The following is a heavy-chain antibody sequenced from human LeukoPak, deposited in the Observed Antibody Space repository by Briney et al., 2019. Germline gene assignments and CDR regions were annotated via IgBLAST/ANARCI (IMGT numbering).Heavy chain of an antibody. J-gene: IGHJ4*02. CDR3: ARHASRAYGSGSYHFDY. V-gene: IGHV4-39*01. CDR1: GDSISSSTYC. D-gene: IGHD3-10*01. CDR2: ICYSGGT. Sequence: PSETLSLTCTVSGDSISSSTYCWGWIRQPPGKGLEWIGSICYSGGTYYNPSLKSRVTISVDTSKNQFSLKLSSVTAADTAVYYCARHASRAYGSGSYHFDYWGQGTLVTVSS.